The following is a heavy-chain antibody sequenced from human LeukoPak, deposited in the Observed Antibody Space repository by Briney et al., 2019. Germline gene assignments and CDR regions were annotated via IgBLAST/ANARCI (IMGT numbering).Heavy chain of an antibody. CDR1: GFTFSSCA. V-gene: IGHV3-30*18. J-gene: IGHJ6*02. Sequence: GSLRLSCAASGFTFSSCAMTWVRQAPGKGLEWVAVISYDGSNKYYADSVKGRFTISRDNSKNTLYLQMNSLRAEDTAVYYCAKGLTVNHYYGMDVWGQGTTVTISS. CDR2: ISYDGSNK. CDR3: AKGLTVNHYYGMDV. D-gene: IGHD4-17*01.